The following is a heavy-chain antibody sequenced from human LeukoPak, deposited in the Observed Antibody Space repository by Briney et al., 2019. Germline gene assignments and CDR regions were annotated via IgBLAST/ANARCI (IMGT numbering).Heavy chain of an antibody. CDR1: GFTFSRYE. V-gene: IGHV3-48*03. D-gene: IGHD3-10*01. Sequence: QPGGSLRLSCAAPGFTFSRYEMNWVRQAPGKGLEWVSYISSSGSTIYYADSVKGRFTISRDNSKNTLYLQMNSLRAEDTAMYYCARGGVNTMVRGVIRYYYMDVWGKGTTVTISS. J-gene: IGHJ6*03. CDR2: ISSSGSTI. CDR3: ARGGVNTMVRGVIRYYYMDV.